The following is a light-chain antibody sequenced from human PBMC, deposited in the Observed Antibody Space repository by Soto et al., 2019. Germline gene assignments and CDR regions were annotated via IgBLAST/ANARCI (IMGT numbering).Light chain of an antibody. J-gene: IGKJ5*01. CDR2: DTS. V-gene: IGKV3D-20*02. CDR1: QSVSSTY. CDR3: QQRSNRPLT. Sequence: DIVLTQSPGPLSLSPGERATLSCTSSQSVSSTYLAWYQQKPGQAPRLIIYDTSIRASGIPARFSGSGSGTDCTLTISSLDPEDVAVYYCQQRSNRPLTLGQGTRLEI.